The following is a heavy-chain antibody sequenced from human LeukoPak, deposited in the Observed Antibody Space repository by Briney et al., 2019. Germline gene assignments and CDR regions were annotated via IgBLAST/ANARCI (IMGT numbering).Heavy chain of an antibody. CDR1: GYSFTSYG. V-gene: IGHV1-18*01. CDR3: ARVRDPAAVNWFDP. D-gene: IGHD2-2*01. CDR2: ISAYNGNT. Sequence: ASVKVSCKACGYSFTSYGISWVRPAPGQGLEWMGWISAYNGNTNYAQKLQGRVTMTTDTSTSTAYMELRSLRSDDTAVYYCARVRDPAAVNWFDPWGQGTLVTVSS. J-gene: IGHJ5*02.